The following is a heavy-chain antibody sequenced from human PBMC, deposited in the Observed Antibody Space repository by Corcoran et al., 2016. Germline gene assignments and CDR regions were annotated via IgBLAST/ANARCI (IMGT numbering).Heavy chain of an antibody. V-gene: IGHV1-69*01. CDR2: IIPIFGTA. CDR3: ARGGSGWQY. J-gene: IGHJ4*02. Sequence: QVQLVQSGAELKKPGSSVKVSCKASGGTFSSYAISWVRQAPGQGLDWMGGIIPIFGTANYAQKFQGRVTITADEFTSTAYMERSSLRSEDTAVYYCARGGSGWQYWGQGTLVTVSS. D-gene: IGHD6-19*01. CDR1: GGTFSSYA.